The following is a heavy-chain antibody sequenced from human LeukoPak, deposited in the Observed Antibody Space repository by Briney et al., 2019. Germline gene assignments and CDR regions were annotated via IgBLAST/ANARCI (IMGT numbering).Heavy chain of an antibody. CDR2: IYYSGST. D-gene: IGHD1-26*01. Sequence: PSETLSLTCTVSGGSISSSSYDSGWFRQPPGTGLEWIGSIYYSGSTYYNPSLKSRVTISVDTSKNQFSLKLSSVTAADTAVYYCARQYSGSYPYYFDYWGQGTLVTVSS. V-gene: IGHV4-39*01. CDR1: GGSISSSSYD. CDR3: ARQYSGSYPYYFDY. J-gene: IGHJ4*02.